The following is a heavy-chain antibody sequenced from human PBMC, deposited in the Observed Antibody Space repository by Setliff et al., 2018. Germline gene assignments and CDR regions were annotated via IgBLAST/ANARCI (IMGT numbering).Heavy chain of an antibody. CDR3: ARHFRSSKVQFLEYLTDYYFDS. CDR1: DVSISSSSFY. D-gene: IGHD3-3*01. CDR2: IYYSGST. Sequence: SETLSLTCTVSDVSISSSSFYWAWIRQPPGKGLEWIGSIYYSGSTYYNPSLTSRVTISVDTSNNQFSRNLRSVTAADTAIYYCARHFRSSKVQFLEYLTDYYFDSWGQGTLVTVS. V-gene: IGHV4-39*01. J-gene: IGHJ4*02.